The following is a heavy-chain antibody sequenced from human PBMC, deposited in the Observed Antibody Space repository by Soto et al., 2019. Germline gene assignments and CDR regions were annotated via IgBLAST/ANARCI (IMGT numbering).Heavy chain of an antibody. Sequence: GSLRLSCAASGFTFSSYAMHWVRQAPGQGLAWVAVVSDDGSNKYYADSVKGRFTISRDKSNNTIYLQMNSLRVEDTAVYYCVREGWGDWFDPWGQGTLVTVSS. CDR3: VREGWGDWFDP. CDR2: VSDDGSNK. D-gene: IGHD3-16*01. V-gene: IGHV3-30*04. CDR1: GFTFSSYA. J-gene: IGHJ5*02.